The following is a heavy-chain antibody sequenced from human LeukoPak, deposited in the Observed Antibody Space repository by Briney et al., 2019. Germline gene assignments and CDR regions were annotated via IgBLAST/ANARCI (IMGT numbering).Heavy chain of an antibody. V-gene: IGHV3-30*04. CDR1: GFTFSSYA. Sequence: GSSLRLSCAASGFTFSSYAMHWVRQAPGKGLEWVAVISYDGSNKYYADSVKGRFTISRDDSKNTLYLQMNSLRAEDTAVYYCARNGAVAWYYFDYWGQGTLVTVSS. CDR2: ISYDGSNK. J-gene: IGHJ4*02. D-gene: IGHD6-19*01. CDR3: ARNGAVAWYYFDY.